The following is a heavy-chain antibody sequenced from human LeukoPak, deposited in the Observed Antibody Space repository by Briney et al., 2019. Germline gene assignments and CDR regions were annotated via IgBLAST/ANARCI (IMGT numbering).Heavy chain of an antibody. CDR2: IKRDGSEK. CDR1: GFTFSSYE. J-gene: IGHJ2*01. V-gene: IGHV3-7*01. CDR3: ARAINLEWEWCMLYCEPGWYFDL. Sequence: QAGGSLRLSCAVSGFTFSSYEMNWVRQAPGKGLEWVANIKRDGSEKYYVDSVKGRFTISRDNAKNSLYLQMNSLRAEDTAVYYCARAINLEWEWCMLYCEPGWYFDLWGRGTLVTVSS. D-gene: IGHD2-8*01.